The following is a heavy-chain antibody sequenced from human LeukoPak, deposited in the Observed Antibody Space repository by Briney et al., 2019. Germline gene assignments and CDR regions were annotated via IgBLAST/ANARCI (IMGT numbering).Heavy chain of an antibody. CDR2: ISSSSSTI. J-gene: IGHJ4*02. D-gene: IGHD3-3*01. CDR3: AREQKDYDFWSGYYNGYFDY. V-gene: IGHV3-48*01. CDR1: GFTFSSYS. Sequence: PGGSLRLSCAASGFTFSSYSMNWVRQAPGKGLEWVSYISSSSSTIYYADSVKGRFTISRDNAKNSLYLQMSSLRAEDTAVYYCAREQKDYDFWSGYYNGYFDYWGQGTLVTVSS.